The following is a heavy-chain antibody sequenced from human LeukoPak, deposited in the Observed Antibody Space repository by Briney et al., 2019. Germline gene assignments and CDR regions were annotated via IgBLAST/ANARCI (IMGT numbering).Heavy chain of an antibody. D-gene: IGHD6-6*01. CDR2: INHSGST. Sequence: SETLSLTCAVYGGSFSDYYWTWIRQPPGKGLEWIGEINHSGSTNYNPSLKSRVTISVDTSKNQFSLKLSSVTAADTAVYYCARDVAARQGFDYWGQGTLVTVSS. V-gene: IGHV4-34*01. J-gene: IGHJ4*02. CDR3: ARDVAARQGFDY. CDR1: GGSFSDYY.